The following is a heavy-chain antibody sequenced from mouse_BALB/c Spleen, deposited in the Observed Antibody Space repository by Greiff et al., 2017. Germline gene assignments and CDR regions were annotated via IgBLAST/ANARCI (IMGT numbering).Heavy chain of an antibody. J-gene: IGHJ3*01. Sequence: VQLQQPGAELVKPGASVKLSCKASGYTFTSYWMHWVKQRPGQGLEWIGEINPSNGRTNYNEKFKSKATLTVDKSSSTAYMQLSSLTSEDSAVYYCARRMANWDLAYWGQGTLVTVSA. CDR3: ARRMANWDLAY. D-gene: IGHD4-1*01. CDR1: GYTFTSYW. V-gene: IGHV1S81*02. CDR2: INPSNGRT.